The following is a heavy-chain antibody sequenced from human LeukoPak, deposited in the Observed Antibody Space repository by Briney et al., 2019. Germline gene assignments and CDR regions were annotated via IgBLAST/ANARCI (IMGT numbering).Heavy chain of an antibody. J-gene: IGHJ6*02. CDR2: IYSGGST. D-gene: IGHD4-17*01. CDR1: GFTVSSNY. CDR3: AKSLGGDYYYYGMDV. V-gene: IGHV3-53*01. Sequence: GGSLRLSCAASGFTVSSNYMSWVRQAPGKGLEWVSVIYSGGSTYYADSVKGRFTISRDNSKNTLYLQVNSLRAEDTAVYYCAKSLGGDYYYYGMDVWGQGTTVTVSS.